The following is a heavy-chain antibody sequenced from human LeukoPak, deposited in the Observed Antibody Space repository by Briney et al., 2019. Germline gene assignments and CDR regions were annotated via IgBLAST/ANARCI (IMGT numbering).Heavy chain of an antibody. CDR2: MSGSGGST. CDR3: AKCGYGSGSYSPVDWFDP. CDR1: GFTFSSYA. Sequence: PGGSLRLSCAASGFTFSSYAISWVRQAPGKGLEWVSAMSGSGGSTYYADSVKGRFTISRDNSKNTLYLQRNSLRAEDTAVYYCAKCGYGSGSYSPVDWFDPWGQGTLVTVSS. V-gene: IGHV3-23*01. D-gene: IGHD3-10*01. J-gene: IGHJ5*02.